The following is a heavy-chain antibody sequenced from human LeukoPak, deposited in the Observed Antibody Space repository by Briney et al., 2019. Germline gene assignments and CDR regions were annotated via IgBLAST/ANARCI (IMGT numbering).Heavy chain of an antibody. V-gene: IGHV3-30*18. CDR3: AKNYDF. D-gene: IGHD3-3*01. J-gene: IGHJ4*02. CDR2: ISYDGSNK. Sequence: GGALRLSCAASGFTFSSYGMHWVRQAPGKGLEWVAVISYDGSNKYYADSVKGRFTISRDNSKNTLYLQMNSLRAEDTAVYYCAKNYDFWGQGTLVTVSS. CDR1: GFTFSSYG.